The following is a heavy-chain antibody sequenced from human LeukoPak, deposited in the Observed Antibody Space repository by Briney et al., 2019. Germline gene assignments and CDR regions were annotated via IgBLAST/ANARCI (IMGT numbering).Heavy chain of an antibody. J-gene: IGHJ4*02. CDR2: ISTSSNYI. D-gene: IGHD2-21*02. CDR1: GFTFSDYD. Sequence: PGGSLRLSCAASGFTFSDYDMNWVRQAPGKGLEWVSSISTSSNYIYYADSVKGRFTISRDNAKNSLYLQMNSLRAEDTAVYYCARDLGTSPRRTKCGGDCYGFDYWGQGTLVTVSS. V-gene: IGHV3-21*01. CDR3: ARDLGTSPRRTKCGGDCYGFDY.